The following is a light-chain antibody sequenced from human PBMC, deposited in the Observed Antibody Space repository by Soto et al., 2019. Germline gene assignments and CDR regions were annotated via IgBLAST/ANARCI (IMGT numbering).Light chain of an antibody. V-gene: IGKV3-15*01. J-gene: IGKJ1*01. CDR1: QSVSSN. CDR2: GAS. CDR3: QQYNNWWGT. Sequence: DIVMTHYPATLSVSPGERATVSCRASQSVSSNLAWYQQKPGQAPRLLIYGASTRATGIPARFSGSGSGTEFTLTISSLQSEDFAVYYCQQYNNWWGTFGQGTKVDIK.